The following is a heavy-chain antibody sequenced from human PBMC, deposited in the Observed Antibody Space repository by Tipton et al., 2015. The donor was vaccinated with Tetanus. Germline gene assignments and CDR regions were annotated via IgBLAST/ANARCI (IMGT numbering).Heavy chain of an antibody. CDR2: INHSGST. J-gene: IGHJ4*02. CDR1: GGSFSGYY. V-gene: IGHV4-34*01. D-gene: IGHD2-21*02. Sequence: TLSLTCAVYGGSFSGYYWSWIRQPPGKGLEWIGEINHSGSTNYNPSLKSRVTISVDTSKNQFSLKLSSVTAADTAVYYCARAKIVVVTAGFFDYWGQGTLVTVSS. CDR3: ARAKIVVVTAGFFDY.